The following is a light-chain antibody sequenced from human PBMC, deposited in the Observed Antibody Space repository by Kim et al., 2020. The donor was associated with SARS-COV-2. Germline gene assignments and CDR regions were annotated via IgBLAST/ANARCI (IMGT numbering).Light chain of an antibody. Sequence: QSITSSCTVTSSNVGGYNYVSWYQQHPGKAPKLMIYDVSNRPSGVSNRFSGSKSGNTASLTISGLQAEDEADYYCSSYTSSSRWVFGGGTQLTVL. J-gene: IGLJ3*02. CDR3: SSYTSSSRWV. CDR1: SSNVGGYNY. CDR2: DVS. V-gene: IGLV2-14*03.